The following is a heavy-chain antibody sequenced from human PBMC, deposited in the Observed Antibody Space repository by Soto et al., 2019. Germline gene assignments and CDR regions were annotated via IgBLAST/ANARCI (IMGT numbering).Heavy chain of an antibody. CDR2: ISSSSSTI. Sequence: EVQLVESGGGLVQPGGSLRLSCAASGFTFSSYSMNWVRQAPGKGLEWVSYISSSSSTIYYADSVKGRFTISRDNAKNSLYLLMNSLRAEDTAVYYCARCLYGDPREYFQYWGQGNLVTVSS. V-gene: IGHV3-48*01. J-gene: IGHJ1*01. D-gene: IGHD4-17*01. CDR3: ARCLYGDPREYFQY. CDR1: GFTFSSYS.